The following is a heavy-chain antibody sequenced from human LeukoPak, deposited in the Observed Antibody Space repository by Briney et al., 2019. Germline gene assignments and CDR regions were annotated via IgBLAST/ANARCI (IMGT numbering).Heavy chain of an antibody. J-gene: IGHJ4*02. CDR2: ISSSGSTI. CDR3: ARRTSSSWYVYHLDY. D-gene: IGHD6-13*01. V-gene: IGHV3-48*03. CDR1: GFTFSSYA. Sequence: GGSLRLSCAASGFTFSSYAMSWVRQAPGKGLEWVSYISSSGSTIYYADSVKGRFTISRDNAKNSLYLQMNSLRAEDTAVYYCARRTSSSWYVYHLDYWGQGTLVTVSS.